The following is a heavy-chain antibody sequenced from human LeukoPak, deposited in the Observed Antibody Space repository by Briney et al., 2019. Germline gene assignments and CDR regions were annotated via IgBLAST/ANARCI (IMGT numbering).Heavy chain of an antibody. D-gene: IGHD2-15*01. CDR3: ARLGYCSGGSCYLGYYYYGMDV. J-gene: IGHJ6*02. Sequence: AETLSLTCTVSGASIGISSYYWGWLREPPGRGLQWFGSIYDSGTTYYNTSLKSRVTISVDTSKKQFSLKLRSVTAADTAVYYCARLGYCSGGSCYLGYYYYGMDVWGQGPTVTVSS. CDR1: GASIGISSYY. CDR2: IYDSGTT. V-gene: IGHV4-39*01.